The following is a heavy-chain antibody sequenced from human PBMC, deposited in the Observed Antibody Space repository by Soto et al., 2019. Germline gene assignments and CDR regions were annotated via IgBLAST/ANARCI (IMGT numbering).Heavy chain of an antibody. D-gene: IGHD3-10*01. J-gene: IGHJ4*02. CDR1: GGSISSYY. CDR2: IYYSGST. CDR3: ARDSFETYGSGSYFFDY. V-gene: IGHV4-59*12. Sequence: SETLSLTCTVSGGSISSYYWSWIRQPPGKGLEWIGYIYYSGSTYYNPSLKSRVTISVDTSKNQFSLKLSSVTATDTAVYYCARDSFETYGSGSYFFDYWGQGTLVTVS.